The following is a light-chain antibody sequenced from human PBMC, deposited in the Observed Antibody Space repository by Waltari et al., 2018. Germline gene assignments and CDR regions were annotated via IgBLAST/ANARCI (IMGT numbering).Light chain of an antibody. CDR1: PSVLYSSDNKNY. CDR2: WAS. Sequence: DFVLTQSPDSLAVSLGERATINCKSSPSVLYSSDNKNYLAWLQHKPGQPPKLLFSWASTRESGVPDRFSGSGSGTEFTLTISSLQAEDVGTYYCQQYYDNPQTFGQGTRVELK. J-gene: IGKJ1*01. V-gene: IGKV4-1*01. CDR3: QQYYDNPQT.